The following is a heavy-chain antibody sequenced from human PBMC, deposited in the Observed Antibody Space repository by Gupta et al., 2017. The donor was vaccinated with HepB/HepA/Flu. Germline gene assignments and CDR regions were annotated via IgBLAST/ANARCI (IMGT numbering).Heavy chain of an antibody. CDR1: GGSISSSSYY. CDR2: IYYSGST. CDR3: ARQYGDNPPDAFDI. Sequence: QLQLQESGPGLVKPSETLSLTCTVSGGSISSSSYYWGWIRQPPGKGLEWIGSIYYSGSTYYNPSLKSRVTISVDTSNNQFSLKLSSVTAEDTAVYYCARQYGDNPPDAFDIWGQGTMVTVSS. D-gene: IGHD5-24*01. J-gene: IGHJ3*02. V-gene: IGHV4-39*01.